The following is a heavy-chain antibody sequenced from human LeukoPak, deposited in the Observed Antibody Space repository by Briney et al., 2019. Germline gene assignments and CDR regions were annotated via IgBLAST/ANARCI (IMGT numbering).Heavy chain of an antibody. V-gene: IGHV1-2*02. Sequence: ASVKVSCKASGYTFTGYYMHWVRQAPGQGLEWMGWINPNSGGINYAQKFQGRVTMTRDTSISTAYMELSRLRSDDTAVYYCARDRDYYDSSGYPKNWFDPWGQGTLVTVSS. CDR1: GYTFTGYY. D-gene: IGHD3-22*01. J-gene: IGHJ5*02. CDR3: ARDRDYYDSSGYPKNWFDP. CDR2: INPNSGGI.